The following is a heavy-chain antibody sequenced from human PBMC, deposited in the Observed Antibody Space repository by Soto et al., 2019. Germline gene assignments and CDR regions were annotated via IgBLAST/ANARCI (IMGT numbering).Heavy chain of an antibody. CDR2: INSDGSST. CDR3: ARCGYTYGYDGDV. J-gene: IGHJ6*02. Sequence: EVPLVESGGGLVQPGGSLRLSCAASGFTFSGYWMHWVRQAPGKGLVWVSRINSDGSSTSYADSVKGRFTISRDNAKNTLYLQMNRLRAEDTAVYYCARCGYTYGYDGDVWGQGTTVTVSS. D-gene: IGHD5-18*01. V-gene: IGHV3-74*01. CDR1: GFTFSGYW.